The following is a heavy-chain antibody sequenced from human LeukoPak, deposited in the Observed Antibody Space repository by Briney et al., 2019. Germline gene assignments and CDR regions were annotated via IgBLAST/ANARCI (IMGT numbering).Heavy chain of an antibody. Sequence: SETLSLTCAVYGGSFSGYYWSWIRQPPGKGLEWIGEINHSGSTNYNPSLKSRVTISVDTSKNQFSLKLSSVTAADTAVYYCARMACSSPGDFDYWGQGTLVTVSS. D-gene: IGHD6-13*01. J-gene: IGHJ4*02. CDR2: INHSGST. CDR1: GGSFSGYY. CDR3: ARMACSSPGDFDY. V-gene: IGHV4-34*01.